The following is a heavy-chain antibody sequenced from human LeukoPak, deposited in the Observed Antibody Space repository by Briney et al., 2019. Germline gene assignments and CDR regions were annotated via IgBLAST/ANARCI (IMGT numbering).Heavy chain of an antibody. CDR1: GFTFSSYA. D-gene: IGHD3-9*01. CDR3: AKDLSDDILTGYCPFYYYYGMDV. Sequence: PGGSLRLSCAASGFTFSSYAMSWVRQAPGKGLEWVSAISGSGGSTYYADSVKGRFTISRDNSKNTLYLQMNSLRAEDTAVYYCAKDLSDDILTGYCPFYYYYGMDVWGQGTTVTVSS. V-gene: IGHV3-23*01. CDR2: ISGSGGST. J-gene: IGHJ6*02.